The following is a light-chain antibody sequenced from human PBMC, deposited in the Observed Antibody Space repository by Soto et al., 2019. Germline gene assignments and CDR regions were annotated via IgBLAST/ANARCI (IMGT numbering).Light chain of an antibody. CDR3: QQYGTSPWA. V-gene: IGKV3-20*01. J-gene: IGKJ1*01. CDR2: AAS. Sequence: EIVLTQFPGTLSLSPRERATLSCRASQSVGRNYVAGYQQKPGQAPRVIIYAASNRASGIPDRFRGSGSGSDFTLTISRLEPEDLAVYCCQQYGTSPWAFGQGTKVEI. CDR1: QSVGRNY.